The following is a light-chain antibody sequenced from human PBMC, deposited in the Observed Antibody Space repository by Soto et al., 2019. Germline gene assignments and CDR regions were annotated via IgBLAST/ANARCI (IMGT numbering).Light chain of an antibody. V-gene: IGKV1-5*03. Sequence: DIQMTQSPSTLSASVGDRVTITCRASQSISVWLAWFQQKPVNAPNLLIYKASTLESGVPSRFSGSGSGTEFALTISSLQPDDSATYYCQQYNNRGTFGQGTKVEI. CDR2: KAS. CDR3: QQYNNRGT. J-gene: IGKJ1*01. CDR1: QSISVW.